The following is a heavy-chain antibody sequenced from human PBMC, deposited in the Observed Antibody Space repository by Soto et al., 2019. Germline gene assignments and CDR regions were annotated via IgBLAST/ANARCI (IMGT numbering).Heavy chain of an antibody. V-gene: IGHV5-51*01. J-gene: IGHJ6*02. CDR2: IYPGDSNT. CDR3: AKQAGTGYYFYGVSV. Sequence: GESLKISCKGSGYSFTSYWIGWVRQMPGKGLEWMGIIYPGDSNTRYSPSLQGQVTISVDKSISTAYLQWSNLKASDSAIYYCAKQAGTGYYFYGVSVWGQGTTVTVSS. D-gene: IGHD6-19*01. CDR1: GYSFTSYW.